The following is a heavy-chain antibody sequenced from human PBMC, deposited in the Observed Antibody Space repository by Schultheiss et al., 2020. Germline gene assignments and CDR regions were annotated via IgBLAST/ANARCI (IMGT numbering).Heavy chain of an antibody. CDR1: GYSISSSNW. CDR2: IYTSGST. CDR3: AREFSSSGHFDY. D-gene: IGHD6-6*01. V-gene: IGHV4-61*02. Sequence: SQTLSLTCAVSGYSISSSNWWGWIRQPAGKGLEWIGRIYTSGSTNYNPSLKSRVNISVDKSKNQFSLKLSSVTAADTAVYYCAREFSSSGHFDYWGQGTLVTVSS. J-gene: IGHJ4*02.